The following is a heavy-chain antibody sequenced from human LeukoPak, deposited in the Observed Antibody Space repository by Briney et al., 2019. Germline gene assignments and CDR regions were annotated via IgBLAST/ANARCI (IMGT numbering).Heavy chain of an antibody. J-gene: IGHJ5*02. D-gene: IGHD2-2*01. CDR3: ARGYCSSSSCHLYNWFDL. V-gene: IGHV3-11*01. CDR1: GFTFSDYY. CDR2: ISSSGSTI. Sequence: PGGSLRLSCAASGFTFSDYYMSWIRQAPGKGLEWVSYISSSGSTIYYADSVKGRFTISRDNAKNSLYLQMNSLRAEDTAVYYCARGYCSSSSCHLYNWFDLWGQGTLVSVSS.